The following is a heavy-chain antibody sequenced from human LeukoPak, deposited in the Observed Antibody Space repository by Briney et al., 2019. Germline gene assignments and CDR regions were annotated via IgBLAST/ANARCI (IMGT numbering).Heavy chain of an antibody. CDR3: ARARVIVGATIFDY. J-gene: IGHJ4*02. V-gene: IGHV4-34*01. CDR1: GGSFSGYY. CDR2: INHSGST. Sequence: SETLSLTCAVYGGSFSGYYWSWNRQPPGKGLEWIGEINHSGSTNYNPSLKSRVTISVDTSKNQFSLKLSSVTAADTAVYYCARARVIVGATIFDYWGQGTLDTVSS. D-gene: IGHD1-26*01.